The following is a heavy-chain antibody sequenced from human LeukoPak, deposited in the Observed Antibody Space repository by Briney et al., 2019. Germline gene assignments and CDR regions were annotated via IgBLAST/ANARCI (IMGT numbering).Heavy chain of an antibody. Sequence: SETLSLTRTVSSESLTGYYWNSIWQPPGKGLEWIGYISSSGTTNYNPSLKSRVTISIDTSKNQFSLRLSSVNAADTAVYYCARSDWYLNLDYRGQGTLVTVSS. J-gene: IGHJ4*02. CDR3: ARSDWYLNLDY. V-gene: IGHV4-59*01. D-gene: IGHD6-19*01. CDR2: ISSSGTT. CDR1: SESLTGYY.